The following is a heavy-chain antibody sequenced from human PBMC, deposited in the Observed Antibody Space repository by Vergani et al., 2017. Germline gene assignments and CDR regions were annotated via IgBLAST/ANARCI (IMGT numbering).Heavy chain of an antibody. CDR2: IVPIFGTA. CDR1: GGTFSSYA. CDR3: ARDRRGSLQTHRGYYYGSSGYWLFDP. V-gene: IGHV1-69*01. Sequence: QVQLVQSGAEVKKPGSSVKVSCKASGGTFSSYAISWVRQAPGQGLEWMGGIVPIFGTANYAQKFQGRVTITADESTSTAYVELSSLRSEDTAVYYCARDRRGSLQTHRGYYYGSSGYWLFDPWGQGTLVTVSS. J-gene: IGHJ5*02. D-gene: IGHD3-22*01.